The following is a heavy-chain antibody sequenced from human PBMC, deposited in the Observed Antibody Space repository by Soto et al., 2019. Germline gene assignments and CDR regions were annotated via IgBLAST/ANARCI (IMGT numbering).Heavy chain of an antibody. D-gene: IGHD5-18*01. V-gene: IGHV1-69*13. Sequence: GASVKVSCKASGGTFSSYAISWVRQAPGQGLEWMGGIIPIFGTANYAQKFQGRVTITADESTSTAYMELSSLRSEDTAVYYCARDRDTAMVNYYYGMDVWGQGTTVTVSS. CDR3: ARDRDTAMVNYYYGMDV. J-gene: IGHJ6*02. CDR2: IIPIFGTA. CDR1: GGTFSSYA.